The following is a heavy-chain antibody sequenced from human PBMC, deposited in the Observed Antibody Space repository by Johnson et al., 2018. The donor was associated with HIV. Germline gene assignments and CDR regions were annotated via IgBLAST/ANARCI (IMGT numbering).Heavy chain of an antibody. CDR3: ARGLGEGLVIPGPDGYDI. CDR1: GFSFSNYG. D-gene: IGHD6-19*01. J-gene: IGHJ3*02. Sequence: QVQLVESGGGVVQPGKSLRLTCAASGFSFSNYGMHWVRQAPGKGLEWVAVIWYDGNNKYYADSVKGRFTISRDNAKNTLSLQMNSLTEDDTAIYYCARGLGEGLVIPGPDGYDIWGQGTMVTVSS. V-gene: IGHV3-33*01. CDR2: IWYDGNNK.